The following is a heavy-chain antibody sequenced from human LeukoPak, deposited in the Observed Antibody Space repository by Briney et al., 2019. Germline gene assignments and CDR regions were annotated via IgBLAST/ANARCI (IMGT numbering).Heavy chain of an antibody. CDR1: GGTFSTYA. Sequence: ASVKVSCKASGGTFSTYAVSWVRQAPGQGLEWMGGIIPIFGTANYAQKFQGRITITTDESTTKAYMDLSTLKSEGTAVYYCAGGRGGPRGGRVTDFDFWGQGTLVTVSS. J-gene: IGHJ4*02. CDR2: IIPIFGTA. D-gene: IGHD2-21*02. CDR3: AGGRGGPRGGRVTDFDF. V-gene: IGHV1-69*05.